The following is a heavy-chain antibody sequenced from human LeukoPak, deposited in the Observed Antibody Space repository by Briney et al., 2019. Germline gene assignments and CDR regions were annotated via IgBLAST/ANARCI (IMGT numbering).Heavy chain of an antibody. J-gene: IGHJ4*02. D-gene: IGHD2-15*01. CDR2: INPNNGDT. CDR3: ATHCSGAACFDY. CDR1: GYTFIYYS. Sequence: ASVKVSCKASGYTFIYYSIHWVRHAPGQGLEWMGEINPNNGDTNFAPEFQGRVTMTRDTSITTAFMELSSLRYADTAIYYCATHCSGAACFDYWGQGTLVTVSS. V-gene: IGHV1-2*02.